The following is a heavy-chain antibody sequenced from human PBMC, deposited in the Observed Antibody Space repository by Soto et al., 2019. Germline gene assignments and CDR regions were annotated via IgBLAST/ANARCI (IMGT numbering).Heavy chain of an antibody. CDR3: ASSYGSGYRAFDY. J-gene: IGHJ4*02. Sequence: SVKVSCKASGYTFTNYDINWVRQAPGLGLEWMGRINPILSMSNYAQRFQGRVTMTADKSTSTAYMELSSLRSEDTAIYYCASSYGSGYRAFDYWGQGALVTVSS. V-gene: IGHV1-69*04. CDR1: GYTFTNYD. CDR2: INPILSMS. D-gene: IGHD3-10*01.